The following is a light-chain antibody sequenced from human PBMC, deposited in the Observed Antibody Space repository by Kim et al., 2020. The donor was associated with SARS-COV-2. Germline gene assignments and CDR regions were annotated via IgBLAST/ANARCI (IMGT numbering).Light chain of an antibody. CDR3: SSYTDSSTLAYV. Sequence: QSALTQPASASGSPGQSITISCTGTSSDVGGFNYVSWYQQYPGKAPKLIIYEVDNRPSGVSNRFSGSKSGNTASLTISGLQAEDEADYYCSSYTDSSTLAYVFGTGTKVTVL. CDR2: EVD. J-gene: IGLJ1*01. CDR1: SSDVGGFNY. V-gene: IGLV2-14*01.